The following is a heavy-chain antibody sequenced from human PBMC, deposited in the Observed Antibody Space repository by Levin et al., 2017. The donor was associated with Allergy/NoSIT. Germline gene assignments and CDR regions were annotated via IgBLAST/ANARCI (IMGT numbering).Heavy chain of an antibody. J-gene: IGHJ3*02. CDR1: GFTLSSTG. CDR3: VRERGPFDGFDI. CDR2: IWSNGINK. V-gene: IGHV3-33*01. Sequence: GESLKISCAASGFTLSSTGMHWVRQAPGKGLEWLTVIWSNGINKYYADSVRGRFTTSRDDSKNTLFLQMSSLRVDDSAVYYCVRERGPFDGFDIWGQGTIVTVSS. D-gene: IGHD3-10*01.